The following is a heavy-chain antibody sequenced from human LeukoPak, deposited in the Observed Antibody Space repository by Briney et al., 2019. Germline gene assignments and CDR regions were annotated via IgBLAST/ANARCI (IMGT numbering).Heavy chain of an antibody. Sequence: GGSLRLSCAASGFTFSSYSMNWVRQAPGKGLEWVSSISSSSSYIYYADSVKDRFTISRDNAKNSLYLQMNSLRAEDTAVYYCARRGGSYPPDYWGQGTLVTVSS. D-gene: IGHD1-26*01. CDR1: GFTFSSYS. CDR3: ARRGGSYPPDY. V-gene: IGHV3-21*01. CDR2: ISSSSSYI. J-gene: IGHJ4*02.